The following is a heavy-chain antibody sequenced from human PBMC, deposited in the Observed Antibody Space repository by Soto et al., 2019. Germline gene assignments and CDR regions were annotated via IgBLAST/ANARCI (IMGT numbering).Heavy chain of an antibody. J-gene: IGHJ4*02. Sequence: SVKVSCKASGGTFSSYAISWVRQAPGQGLERMGGIIPIFGTANYAQKFQGRVTITADESTSTACMELSSLRSEDTAVYYCARDSPGYSYGLSYIDYWGQGTLVTVSS. D-gene: IGHD5-18*01. CDR3: ARDSPGYSYGLSYIDY. CDR1: GGTFSSYA. CDR2: IIPIFGTA. V-gene: IGHV1-69*13.